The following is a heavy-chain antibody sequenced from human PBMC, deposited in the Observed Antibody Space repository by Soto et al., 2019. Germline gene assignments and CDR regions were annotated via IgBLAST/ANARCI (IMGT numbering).Heavy chain of an antibody. J-gene: IGHJ4*02. CDR1: GFTFRSYG. D-gene: IGHD2-2*01. CDR3: AKRTVEWRYCESNTCYPFDY. CDR2: IHGSGDRT. Sequence: EVQLSESGGGLVQPGGSLRLSCAASGFTFRSYGLSWFRQAPGKGLEWVSGIHGSGDRTYYADSVKGRFTISRDNSTNTLYLQMDSLRAEDTAVYYCAKRTVEWRYCESNTCYPFDYWGQGTLVTVSS. V-gene: IGHV3-23*01.